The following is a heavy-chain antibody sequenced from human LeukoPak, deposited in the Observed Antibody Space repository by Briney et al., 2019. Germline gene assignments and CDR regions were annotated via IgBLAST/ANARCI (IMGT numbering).Heavy chain of an antibody. CDR1: GLTVGSNY. CDR3: ARDLNAQSRAFDI. CDR2: IYSAGDT. D-gene: IGHD1-1*01. V-gene: IGHV3-53*01. J-gene: IGHJ3*02. Sequence: AGGSLRLSCAASGLTVGSNYMTWVRQAPGPGLEWVSVIYSAGDTYYTDSVKGRFTISRDNSQNTVYFQMNSLRAEDTAVYYCARDLNAQSRAFDIWGRGTMVTVSS.